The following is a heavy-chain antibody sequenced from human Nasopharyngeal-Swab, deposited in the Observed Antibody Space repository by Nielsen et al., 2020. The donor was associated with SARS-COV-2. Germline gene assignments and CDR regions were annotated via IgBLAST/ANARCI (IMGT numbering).Heavy chain of an antibody. CDR2: INSDGSST. V-gene: IGHV3-74*01. CDR3: ARYSSSWGFFDS. J-gene: IGHJ4*02. Sequence: GESLKISCAASGFTFSSYWMHWVRQAPGKGLVWVSRINSDGSSTSYADSVKGRFTISRDNAKKTLYLQMNSLRAEDTAVYYCARYSSSWGFFDSWGQGTLVTFSS. CDR1: GFTFSSYW. D-gene: IGHD6-13*01.